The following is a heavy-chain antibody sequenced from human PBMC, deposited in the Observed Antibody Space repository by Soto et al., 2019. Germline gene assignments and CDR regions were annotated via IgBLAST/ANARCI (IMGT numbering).Heavy chain of an antibody. CDR2: IIPIRGIA. Sequence: SSVNVSCKASGGTISRYTISWVRLAPGQRLGWVGRIIPIRGIANCAQKFQGRVTITADKSTGTAYMKLSSLRSKDTAVYYSARYQFDYGRNPVRLCGMDVWGQGTTVTVSS. CDR1: GGTISRYT. V-gene: IGHV1-69*02. J-gene: IGHJ6*02. CDR3: ARYQFDYGRNPVRLCGMDV. D-gene: IGHD4-17*01.